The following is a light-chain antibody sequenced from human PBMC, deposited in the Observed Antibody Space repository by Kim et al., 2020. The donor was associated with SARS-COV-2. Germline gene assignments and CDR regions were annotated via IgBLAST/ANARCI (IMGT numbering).Light chain of an antibody. CDR2: VAS. CDR3: LQHADYPRT. Sequence: DIQMTQSPSAMSASIGDRVSITCRASQGISNYLAWFQQKPGKVPKRLIYVASNLQSGVPSRFSGSGSGTEFTLTVSSLQPEDFAIYSCLQHADYPRTFGQGNKLEIK. J-gene: IGKJ1*01. CDR1: QGISNY. V-gene: IGKV1-17*03.